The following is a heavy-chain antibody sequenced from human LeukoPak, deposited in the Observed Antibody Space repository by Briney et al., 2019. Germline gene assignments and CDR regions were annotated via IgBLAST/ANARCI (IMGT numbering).Heavy chain of an antibody. D-gene: IGHD6-25*01. CDR2: ISGSGGST. V-gene: IGHV3-23*01. Sequence: GGSLRLACAASGFTFSSYAMSWVRQAPGKGLEWVSAISGSGGSTYYADSVKGRFTISRDNSKNTLYLQMNSLIAEDTAVYYCAKGSEEDYYYYGMDVWGKGTTVTVSS. CDR3: AKGSEEDYYYYGMDV. J-gene: IGHJ6*04. CDR1: GFTFSSYA.